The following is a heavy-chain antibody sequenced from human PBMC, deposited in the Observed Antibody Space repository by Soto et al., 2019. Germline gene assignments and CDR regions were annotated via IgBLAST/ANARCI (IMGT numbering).Heavy chain of an antibody. CDR2: ISYDGSNK. D-gene: IGHD3-10*01. CDR1: GFTFSSYG. V-gene: IGHV3-30*18. Sequence: GGSLRLSCAASGFTFSSYGMHWVRQAPGKGLEWVAVISYDGSNKYYADSVKGRFTISRDNSKNTLYLQMNSLRAEDTAVYYCVKRSGSHYYYYGMDVWGQGTTVTVSS. J-gene: IGHJ6*02. CDR3: VKRSGSHYYYYGMDV.